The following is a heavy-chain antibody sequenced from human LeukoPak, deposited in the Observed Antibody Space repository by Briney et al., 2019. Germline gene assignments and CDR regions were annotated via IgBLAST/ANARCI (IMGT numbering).Heavy chain of an antibody. CDR2: ISSSGSTI. V-gene: IGHV3-11*01. CDR3: AKDRRAGSYDY. Sequence: GGSLRLSCAASGFTFSSYAMSWIRQAPGKGLEWVSHISSSGSTIYYADSMKGRFTISRDNANNSLYLQMNSLRAEDTAVYYCAKDRRAGSYDYWGQGTLVTVSS. D-gene: IGHD3-10*01. CDR1: GFTFSSYA. J-gene: IGHJ4*02.